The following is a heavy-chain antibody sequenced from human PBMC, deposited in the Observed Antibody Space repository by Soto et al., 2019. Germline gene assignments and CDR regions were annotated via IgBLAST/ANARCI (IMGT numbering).Heavy chain of an antibody. D-gene: IGHD3-3*01. J-gene: IGHJ4*02. CDR3: AHRVLRTVFGLVTTTAIYFDF. CDR1: GFSLTTSGVG. Sequence: QITLKESGPTVVKPTETLTLTCTFSGFSLTTSGVGVGWVRQSPGTAPEWLALIYWAADKRYSTSLKSRLTITKDTAKNQVVLTMANVDPADTATYYCAHRVLRTVFGLVTTTAIYFDFWGQGTPVVVSS. V-gene: IGHV2-5*02. CDR2: IYWAADK.